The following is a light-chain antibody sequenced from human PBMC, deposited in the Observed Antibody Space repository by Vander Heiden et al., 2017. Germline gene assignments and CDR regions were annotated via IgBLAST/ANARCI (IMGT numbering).Light chain of an antibody. CDR2: TNN. V-gene: IGLV1-44*01. CDR3: AAWDDTLNGVV. J-gene: IGLJ2*01. CDR1: SSNLGSYT. Sequence: QSVLTQPPSASGTPGQRVTMSCSGSSSNLGSYTVNWYQQLPGTGPKLLIYTNNQRPSGVPDRFSGSKSGTSASLAISGLQSEDEADYHCAAWDDTLNGVVFGGGTKLSVL.